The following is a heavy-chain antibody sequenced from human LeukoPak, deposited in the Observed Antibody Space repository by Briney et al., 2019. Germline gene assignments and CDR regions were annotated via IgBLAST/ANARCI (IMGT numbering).Heavy chain of an antibody. CDR3: ARLYCSSTSCYEYYFDY. J-gene: IGHJ4*02. CDR2: IIPILGIA. Sequence: SVKVSCKASGGTFSSYAISWVRQAPGQGLEWMGRIIPILGIANYAQKFQGRVTITADKSTSTAYMELSSLRSEDTAVYYCARLYCSSTSCYEYYFDYWGQGTLVTVSS. D-gene: IGHD2-2*01. CDR1: GGTFSSYA. V-gene: IGHV1-69*04.